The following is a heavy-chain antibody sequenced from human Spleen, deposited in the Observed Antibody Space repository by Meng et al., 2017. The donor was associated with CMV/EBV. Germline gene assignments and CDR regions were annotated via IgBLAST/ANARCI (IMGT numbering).Heavy chain of an antibody. CDR3: ARWEPLDY. CDR2: IREDGSSK. D-gene: IGHD1-26*01. J-gene: IGHJ4*02. V-gene: IGHV3-7*01. CDR1: GFTFSTSW. Sequence: GGSLRLSCAASGFTFSTSWMSWVRQAPGKGLEWVANIREDGSSKYYADPVKGRFTISRDNAKNSLFLQMSSLRAEDTAMYYCARWEPLDYWGQGTLVTVSS.